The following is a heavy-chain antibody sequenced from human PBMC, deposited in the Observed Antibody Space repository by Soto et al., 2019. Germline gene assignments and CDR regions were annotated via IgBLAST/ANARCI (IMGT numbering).Heavy chain of an antibody. CDR2: LHYIGST. J-gene: IGHJ6*02. Sequence: QVQLQESGPGLVKPSQTLSLTCTVSGGSISGGGDYWSWIRQYPGKGLEWIGCLHYIGSTYYNPSLKSRISISMDTSKNQFALKVNSVTAADTAVYYCARAPFWGYGLDVWGQGTTVAVSS. CDR1: GGSISGGGDY. D-gene: IGHD3-16*01. CDR3: ARAPFWGYGLDV. V-gene: IGHV4-31*03.